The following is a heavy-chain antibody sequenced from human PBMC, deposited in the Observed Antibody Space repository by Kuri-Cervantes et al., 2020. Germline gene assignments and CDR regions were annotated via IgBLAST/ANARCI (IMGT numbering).Heavy chain of an antibody. CDR2: INHRGST. J-gene: IGHJ5*02. D-gene: IGHD3-3*01. Sequence: SETLSLTCAVYGGSFRGYYWSWIRQPPGKGLEWIGEINHRGSTSYNPSLKSRVTISVDTSKNQFSLKLSSVTAADTAVYYCVRRGSGYSMRFDPWGQGTLVTVSS. V-gene: IGHV4-34*01. CDR3: VRRGSGYSMRFDP. CDR1: GGSFRGYY.